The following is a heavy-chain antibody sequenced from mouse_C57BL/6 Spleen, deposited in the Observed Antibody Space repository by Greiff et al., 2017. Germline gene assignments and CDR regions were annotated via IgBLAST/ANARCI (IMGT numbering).Heavy chain of an antibody. D-gene: IGHD1-1*01. CDR1: GFTFTDYY. CDR2: IRNKANGYTT. CDR3: ARDYYGSSFDY. Sequence: EVQLKESGGGLVQPGGSLSLSCAASGFTFTDYYMSWVRQPPGKALEWLGFIRNKANGYTTEYSASVKGRFTISRDNSQSILYLQMNALRAEDSATYYCARDYYGSSFDYWGQGTTLTVSS. J-gene: IGHJ2*01. V-gene: IGHV7-3*01.